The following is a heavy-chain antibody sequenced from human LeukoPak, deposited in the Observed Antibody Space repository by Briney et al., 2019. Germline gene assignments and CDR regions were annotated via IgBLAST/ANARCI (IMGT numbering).Heavy chain of an antibody. CDR2: MNPNSGNT. CDR3: ARGAFGYSYGYCYYMDV. CDR1: GYTFTSYA. J-gene: IGHJ6*03. D-gene: IGHD5-18*01. Sequence: ASVKVSCKASGYTFTSYAMNWVRQATGQGLEWMGWMNPNSGNTGYAQKFQGRVTITRNTSISTAYMELSSLRSEDTAVYYCARGAFGYSYGYCYYMDVWGKGTTVTVSS. V-gene: IGHV1-8*03.